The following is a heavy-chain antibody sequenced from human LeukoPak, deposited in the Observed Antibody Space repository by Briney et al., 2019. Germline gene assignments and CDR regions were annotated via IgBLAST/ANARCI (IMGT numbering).Heavy chain of an antibody. CDR3: ARARRGSSSAYYYYYMDV. D-gene: IGHD6-6*01. J-gene: IGHJ6*03. CDR2: MNPNSGNT. CDR1: GGTFSSYA. Sequence: VASVKVSCKASGGTFSSYAINWVRQATGQGLEWMGWMNPNSGNTGYAQKFQGRVTITRNTSISTAYMELSSLRSEDTAVYYCARARRGSSSAYYYYYMDVWGKGTTVTVSS. V-gene: IGHV1-8*03.